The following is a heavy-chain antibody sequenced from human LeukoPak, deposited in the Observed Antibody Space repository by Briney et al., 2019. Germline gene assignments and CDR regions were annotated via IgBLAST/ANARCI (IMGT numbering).Heavy chain of an antibody. CDR2: ISYDGSNK. V-gene: IGHV3-30-3*01. J-gene: IGHJ4*02. Sequence: GGSLRLSCAASGFTSSSYAMHWVRQAPGKGVEGVAVISYDGSNKYYADSVKGRFTISRDNSKNTLYLQMNSLRAEDTAVYYCAREDYYDSSGPFDYWGQGTLVTVSS. CDR1: GFTSSSYA. D-gene: IGHD3-22*01. CDR3: AREDYYDSSGPFDY.